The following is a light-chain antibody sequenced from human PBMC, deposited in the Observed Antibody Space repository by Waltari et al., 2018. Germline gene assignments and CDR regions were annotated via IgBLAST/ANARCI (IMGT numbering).Light chain of an antibody. CDR1: SSDVGGCTF. Sequence: HSALTQPRPVSGSPGQPAPIPCPGTSSDVGGCTFVPWHHQHPGKAPKVMIYDVSKRPSGVPDRFSGSKSGNTASLTISGLQAEDEADYYCSSYAGSYIFTVFGGGTKLTVL. J-gene: IGLJ2*01. V-gene: IGLV2-11*01. CDR3: SSYAGSYIFTV. CDR2: DVS.